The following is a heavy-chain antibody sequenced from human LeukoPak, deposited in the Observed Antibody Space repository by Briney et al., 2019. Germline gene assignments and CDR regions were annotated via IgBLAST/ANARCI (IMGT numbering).Heavy chain of an antibody. CDR1: GFTFSSYW. J-gene: IGHJ4*02. CDR2: IMQDGSEK. CDR3: ASQSSGGFFEDY. D-gene: IGHD3-3*01. Sequence: GGSLRLSCAASGFTFSSYWMSWVRQAPGKGLECVANIMQDGSEKYYVDSVKGRFTISRDNAKNSLYLQMNSLRAEDTAVYYCASQSSGGFFEDYWGQGTLVTVSS. V-gene: IGHV3-7*01.